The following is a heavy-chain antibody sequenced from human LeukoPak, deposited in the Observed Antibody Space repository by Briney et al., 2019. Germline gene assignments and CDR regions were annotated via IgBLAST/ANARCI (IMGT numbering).Heavy chain of an antibody. V-gene: IGHV3-23*01. D-gene: IGHD6-13*01. J-gene: IGHJ4*02. CDR3: AKGAQQLVYWVDY. CDR2: VTGNGDRS. Sequence: GGSLRLSCAASEFTFSGYAMSWVRQAPGKGPEWVSTVTGNGDRSYYTDSVKGRFTISRDISRNTLFLQMNSLRAEDTAVYYCAKGAQQLVYWVDYWGQGTLVTVSS. CDR1: EFTFSGYA.